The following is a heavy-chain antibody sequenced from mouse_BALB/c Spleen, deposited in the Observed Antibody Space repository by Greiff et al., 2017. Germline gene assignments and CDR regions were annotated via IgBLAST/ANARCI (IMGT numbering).Heavy chain of an antibody. D-gene: IGHD2-13*01. CDR2: ISSGSSTI. V-gene: IGHV5-17*02. CDR1: GFTFSSFG. J-gene: IGHJ2*01. Sequence: DVKLVESGGGLVQPGGSRKLSCAASGFTFSSFGMHWVRQAPEKGLEWVAYISSGSSTIYYADTVKGRFTISRDNPKNTLFLQMTSLRSEDTAMYYCARSRGGDYDFDYWGQGTTLTVSS. CDR3: ARSRGGDYDFDY.